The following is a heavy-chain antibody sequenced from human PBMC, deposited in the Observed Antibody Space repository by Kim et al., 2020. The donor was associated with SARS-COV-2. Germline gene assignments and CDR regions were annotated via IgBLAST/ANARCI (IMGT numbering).Heavy chain of an antibody. D-gene: IGHD3-10*01. Sequence: ASVKVSCKASGYTFTSYGISWVRQAPGQGLEWMGWISAYNGNTNYAQKLQGRVTMTTDTSTSTAYMELRSLRSDDTAVYYCARDSRMRGAKRHLGNWGQGTLVTVSS. CDR1: GYTFTSYG. CDR2: ISAYNGNT. J-gene: IGHJ4*02. CDR3: ARDSRMRGAKRHLGN. V-gene: IGHV1-18*01.